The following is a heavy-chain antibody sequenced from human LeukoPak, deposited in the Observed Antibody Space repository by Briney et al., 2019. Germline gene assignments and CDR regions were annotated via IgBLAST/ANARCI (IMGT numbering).Heavy chain of an antibody. J-gene: IGHJ4*02. CDR2: MDPNSGSA. CDR3: ARVASSGWYYFDY. CDR1: GYTFTSYD. V-gene: IGHV1-8*02. Sequence: ASVKVSCKASGYTFTSYDTNWVRQATGQGLEWMGWMDPNSGSAGYAQKFQGRVTMTWNASISTAYMELSSLRSEDTAVYYCARVASSGWYYFDYWGQGTLVTVSS. D-gene: IGHD6-19*01.